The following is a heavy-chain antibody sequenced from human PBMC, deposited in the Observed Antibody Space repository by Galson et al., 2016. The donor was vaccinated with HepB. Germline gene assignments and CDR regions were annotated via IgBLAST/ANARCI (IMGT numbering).Heavy chain of an antibody. J-gene: IGHJ6*02. CDR2: IYPGDSDT. V-gene: IGHV5-51*01. CDR1: GYSFSTYW. D-gene: IGHD2-2*01. CDR3: ARQPAAMKYYYFSMDV. Sequence: QSGAEVKKPGESLKISCKGSGYSFSTYWIVWVRQMPGKGLEWMGIIYPGDSDTRYSPSSQGQVTISADKSISTAYLQWNSLKASDTAMYYCARQPAAMKYYYFSMDVWGQGTTVTVSS.